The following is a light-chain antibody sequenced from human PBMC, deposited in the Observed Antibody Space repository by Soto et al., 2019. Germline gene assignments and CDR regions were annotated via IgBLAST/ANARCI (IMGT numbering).Light chain of an antibody. Sequence: QSALTQPASVSGSPGQSITIYCTGTISDVGSYNLVSWYQQHPGKAPKLMIYEGSKRPSGVSNRFSGSKSGNTASLTISGLQAEDEADYYCCSYAGSSTWVFGGGTKLTVL. CDR1: ISDVGSYNL. CDR3: CSYAGSSTWV. V-gene: IGLV2-23*01. J-gene: IGLJ3*02. CDR2: EGS.